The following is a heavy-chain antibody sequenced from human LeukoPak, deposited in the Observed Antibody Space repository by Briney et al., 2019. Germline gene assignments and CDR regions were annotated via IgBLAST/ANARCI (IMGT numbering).Heavy chain of an antibody. CDR2: VSGSGGST. V-gene: IGHV3-23*01. J-gene: IGHJ4*02. D-gene: IGHD1-26*01. CDR1: GFTFSSYA. CDR3: GKLSGKYKPISDF. Sequence: PGGSLRFSCAASGFTFSSYAMTWVRQAPGKGLEWVSVVSGSGGSTYYADSVKGRFTISRDNSKNTLYLQMNSLRAEDTAVYYLGKLSGKYKPISDFWGKETLVTVSS.